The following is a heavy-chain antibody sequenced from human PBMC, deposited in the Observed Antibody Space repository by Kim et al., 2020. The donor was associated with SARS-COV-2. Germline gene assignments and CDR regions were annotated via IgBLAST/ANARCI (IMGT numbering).Heavy chain of an antibody. J-gene: IGHJ5*02. CDR3: ARHAPHTYTHGTWFDP. D-gene: IGHD1-1*01. Sequence: SLKSRVTISVDTSKNQFSLKLSSVTAADTAVYYCARHAPHTYTHGTWFDPWGQGTLVTVSS. V-gene: IGHV4-59*08.